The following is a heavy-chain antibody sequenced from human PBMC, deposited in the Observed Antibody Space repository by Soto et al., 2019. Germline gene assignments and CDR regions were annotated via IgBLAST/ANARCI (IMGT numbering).Heavy chain of an antibody. D-gene: IGHD3-22*01. CDR1: GYTFTSYY. J-gene: IGHJ3*02. V-gene: IGHV1-46*01. Sequence: GASVKVSCKASGYTFTSYYMHWVRQAPGQGLEWMGIINPSGGSTSYAQKFQGRVTMTRDTSTSTVYMELSSLRSEDTAVYYCARDIAPSTPYYYDSSCFPSPAAFDTWGQDTTVT. CDR3: ARDIAPSTPYYYDSSCFPSPAAFDT. CDR2: INPSGGST.